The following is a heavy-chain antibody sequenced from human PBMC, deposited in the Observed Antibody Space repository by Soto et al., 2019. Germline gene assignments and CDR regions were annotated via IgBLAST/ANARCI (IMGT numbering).Heavy chain of an antibody. J-gene: IGHJ3*02. CDR1: GFTFSSYA. CDR3: AREHYGLGAFDI. Sequence: GGSLRLSCAASGFTFSSYAMHWVRQAPGKGLEWVAVISYDGSNKYYADSVKGRFTISRDNSKNTLYLQMNSLRAEDTAVYYCAREHYGLGAFDIWGQGTMVTVSS. V-gene: IGHV3-30-3*01. CDR2: ISYDGSNK. D-gene: IGHD4-17*01.